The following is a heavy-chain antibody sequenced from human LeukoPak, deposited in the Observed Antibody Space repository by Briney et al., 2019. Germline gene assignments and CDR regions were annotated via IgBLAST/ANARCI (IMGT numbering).Heavy chain of an antibody. Sequence: PSETLSLTCTVSGGSISSGDYYWSWIRQPPGKGLEWIGYIYYSGSTYYNPSLKSRVTISVDTSKDQFSLKLSSVTAADTAVYYCARMTTVTTPWDYYYYYAMDVWGQGTTVTVSS. CDR1: GGSISSGDYY. J-gene: IGHJ6*02. V-gene: IGHV4-30-4*01. CDR3: ARMTTVTTPWDYYYYYAMDV. CDR2: IYYSGST. D-gene: IGHD4-11*01.